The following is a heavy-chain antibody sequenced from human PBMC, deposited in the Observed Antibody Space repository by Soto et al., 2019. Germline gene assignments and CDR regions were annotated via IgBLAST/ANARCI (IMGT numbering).Heavy chain of an antibody. J-gene: IGHJ6*02. D-gene: IGHD2-15*01. CDR3: ARFPLTTWLLLLPFYDYGMDV. V-gene: IGHV1-3*01. Sequence: QVQLVQSGAEVKKHGASVKVSCKASGYTFTSYAMHWVRQAPGQRLEWMGWINAGNGNTKYSQKFQGRVTITRDTSASTAYMELISLRSEDTAVYYCARFPLTTWLLLLPFYDYGMDVWGQGTTVTVSS. CDR2: INAGNGNT. CDR1: GYTFTSYA.